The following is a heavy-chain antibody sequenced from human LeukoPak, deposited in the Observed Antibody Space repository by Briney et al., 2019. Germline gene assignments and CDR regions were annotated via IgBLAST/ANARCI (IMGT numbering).Heavy chain of an antibody. Sequence: PSETLSLTCTVSGGSISSSSYYWGWIRQPPGKGLEWIGEINHSGSTNYNPSLKSRVTISVDTSKNQFSLKLSSVTAADTAVYYCARSWYSYGYYYDYWGQGTLVTVSS. CDR2: INHSGST. CDR3: ARSWYSYGYYYDY. CDR1: GGSISSSSYY. D-gene: IGHD5-18*01. V-gene: IGHV4-39*07. J-gene: IGHJ4*02.